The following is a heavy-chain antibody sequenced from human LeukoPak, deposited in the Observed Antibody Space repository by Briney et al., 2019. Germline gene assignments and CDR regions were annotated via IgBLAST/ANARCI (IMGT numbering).Heavy chain of an antibody. Sequence: SETLSLTCTVSGGSFSTTSYYWGWVRLSPGKGLEWIGTIYHSGSTYYNPSLKGRVTLSVDTSKHVFSLKLSSVTAAGTAVYYCVRQPRGYSYGIGYFYYMNVCGRGTTVPVSS. CDR2: IYHSGST. V-gene: IGHV4-39*01. J-gene: IGHJ6*02. CDR1: GGSFSTTSYY. CDR3: VRQPRGYSYGIGYFYYMNV. D-gene: IGHD5-18*01.